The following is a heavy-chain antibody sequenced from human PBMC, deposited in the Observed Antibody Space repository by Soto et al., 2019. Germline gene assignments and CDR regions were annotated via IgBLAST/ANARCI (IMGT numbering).Heavy chain of an antibody. CDR3: ATAPIEDSSGYRFDY. J-gene: IGHJ4*02. V-gene: IGHV1-18*01. CDR2: ISAYNGNT. D-gene: IGHD3-22*01. Sequence: GASVKVSCKASGYTFTSYGISWVRQAPGQGLEWMGWISAYNGNTKYAQKLQGRVTMTTDTSTSTAYMELRSLRSDDTAVYYCATAPIEDSSGYRFDYWGQGTLVTVSS. CDR1: GYTFTSYG.